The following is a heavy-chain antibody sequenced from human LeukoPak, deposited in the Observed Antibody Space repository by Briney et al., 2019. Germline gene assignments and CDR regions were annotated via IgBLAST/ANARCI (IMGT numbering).Heavy chain of an antibody. D-gene: IGHD3-10*01. J-gene: IGHJ5*02. CDR2: INHSGST. CDR1: GGSFSDYY. CDR3: ARGPDSGSYYAWFDP. Sequence: SETLSLTCAVYGGSFSDYYWSWIRQPPGKGLEWIGEINHSGSTNYNPSLKSRVTISVDTSKNQVSLKLNSVTAADTAVYYCARGPDSGSYYAWFDPWGQGTLVTVSS. V-gene: IGHV4-34*01.